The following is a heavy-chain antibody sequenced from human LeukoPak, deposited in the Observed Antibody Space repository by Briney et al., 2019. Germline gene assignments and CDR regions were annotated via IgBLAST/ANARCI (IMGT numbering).Heavy chain of an antibody. CDR1: GYTFIDYG. CDR3: ARDAAAAGPFDY. D-gene: IGHD6-13*01. CDR2: ISTYNGHT. V-gene: IGHV1-18*01. Sequence: VASVKVSCKASGYTFIDYGVSWVRQAPGQGLEWMGWISTYNGHTYYAQKLQGRVTMTTDTSTSTAYMELRSLRSDDTAVYYCARDAAAAGPFDYWGQGTLVTASS. J-gene: IGHJ4*02.